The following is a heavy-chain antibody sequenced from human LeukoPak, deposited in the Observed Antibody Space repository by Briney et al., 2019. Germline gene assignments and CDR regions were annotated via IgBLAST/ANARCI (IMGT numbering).Heavy chain of an antibody. J-gene: IGHJ4*02. Sequence: GGSLRLSCAASGFTFSSYAMSWVRQAPGKGLEWVSAISGSGGNTYFADSVKGRFTISRDNSKNTLYLQMNSLRAEDTAVYSCAKGYYGSGSYGWFDYWGQGTLVTVSS. CDR1: GFTFSSYA. CDR3: AKGYYGSGSYGWFDY. V-gene: IGHV3-23*01. CDR2: ISGSGGNT. D-gene: IGHD3-10*01.